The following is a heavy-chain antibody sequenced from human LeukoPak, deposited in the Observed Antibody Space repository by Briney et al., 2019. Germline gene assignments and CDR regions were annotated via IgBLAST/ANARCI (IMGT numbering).Heavy chain of an antibody. Sequence: GGSPRLSCTASGFTFSSFPMHWVRQVLGKGLEYVSAISSTGDTSYYANSVKDRFTISRDNSKNTLYLQMGSLRTEDMAAYYCARVMSGSGSKYFDYWGQGTLVTVSS. CDR1: GFTFSSFP. V-gene: IGHV3-64*01. J-gene: IGHJ4*02. D-gene: IGHD3-10*01. CDR2: ISSTGDTS. CDR3: ARVMSGSGSKYFDY.